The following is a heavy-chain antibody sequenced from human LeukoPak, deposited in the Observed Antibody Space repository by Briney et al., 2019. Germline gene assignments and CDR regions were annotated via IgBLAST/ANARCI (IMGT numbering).Heavy chain of an antibody. CDR3: ARYCSGGSCYPASLDY. V-gene: IGHV4-39*07. Sequence: PSETLSLTCTVSGGSISSSSYYWGWIRQPPGKGLEWIGSIYYSGSTYYNPSLKSRVTISVDTSKNQFSLKLSSVTAADTAVYYCARYCSGGSCYPASLDYWGQGTLVTVSS. J-gene: IGHJ4*02. CDR1: GGSISSSSYY. CDR2: IYYSGST. D-gene: IGHD2-15*01.